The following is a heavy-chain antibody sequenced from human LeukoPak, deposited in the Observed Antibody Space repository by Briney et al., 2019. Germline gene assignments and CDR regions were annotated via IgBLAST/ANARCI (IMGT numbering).Heavy chain of an antibody. CDR3: AKGLSSAFAEYFQH. D-gene: IGHD3-16*02. J-gene: IGHJ1*01. CDR1: GFTFSSYA. V-gene: IGHV3-23*01. CDR2: ISGSGGST. Sequence: GGSLRLSCAASGFTFSSYAMSWVRQAPGKGLEWVSAISGSGGSTYYADSVKGRFTISRGNSKNTLYLQMNSLRAEDTAVYYCAKGLSSAFAEYFQHWGQGTLVTVSS.